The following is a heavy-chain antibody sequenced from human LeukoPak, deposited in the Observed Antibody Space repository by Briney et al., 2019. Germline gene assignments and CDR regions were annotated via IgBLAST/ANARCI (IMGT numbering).Heavy chain of an antibody. CDR2: IFYTGDT. CDR1: GGFISGYY. Sequence: SETLSLTCTVSGGFISGYYWNWIRQSPGKGLGWIGYIFYTGDTDYNPSLRSRVTMSVDRSNNRFSLQLASVTTADSAFYYCARAYRLTSPRGFDPWGPGILVTVSS. J-gene: IGHJ5*02. V-gene: IGHV4-59*01. CDR3: ARAYRLTSPRGFDP. D-gene: IGHD3-16*02.